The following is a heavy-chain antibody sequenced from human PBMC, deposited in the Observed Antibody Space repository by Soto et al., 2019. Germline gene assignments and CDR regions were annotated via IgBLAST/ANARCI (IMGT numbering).Heavy chain of an antibody. D-gene: IGHD3-22*01. Sequence: QEQLVESGGGVVQPGRSLRLSCAASGLTFSRYGMHWVRQAPGKGLAWAAHISYDGSNKHYAESVKGRFTISRDSSKNTLYLQMNSLRAEDTAVYYCVKDTYYYDSSGYYIFDYWGQGTLVAVSS. CDR2: ISYDGSNK. CDR1: GLTFSRYG. J-gene: IGHJ4*02. CDR3: VKDTYYYDSSGYYIFDY. V-gene: IGHV3-30*18.